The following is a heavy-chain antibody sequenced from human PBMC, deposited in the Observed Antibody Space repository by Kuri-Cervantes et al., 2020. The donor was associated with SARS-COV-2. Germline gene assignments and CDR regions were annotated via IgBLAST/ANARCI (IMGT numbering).Heavy chain of an antibody. Sequence: GSLRLSCTVSGGSISSYYWSWIRQPPGKGLEWIGYIYYSGSTNYNPSLKSRVTISVDTSKNQFSLKLSSVTAADTAVYYCARRYCSSTSCCTDYGMDVWGQGTTVTVSS. CDR3: ARRYCSSTSCCTDYGMDV. CDR1: GGSISSYY. J-gene: IGHJ6*02. CDR2: IYYSGST. V-gene: IGHV4-59*12. D-gene: IGHD2-2*02.